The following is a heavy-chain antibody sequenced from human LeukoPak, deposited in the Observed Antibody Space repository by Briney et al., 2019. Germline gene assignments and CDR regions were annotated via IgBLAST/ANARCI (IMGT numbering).Heavy chain of an antibody. V-gene: IGHV3-23*01. CDR3: AQGYCSSTSCSRFDY. D-gene: IGHD2-2*01. Sequence: GGSLRLSCAASGFTFSSYAMSWVRQAPGKGLEWVSGISGSGGSTYYADSVKGRFTISRDNSKNTLYLQMNSLRAEDTAVYYCAQGYCSSTSCSRFDYWGQGTLVTVS. J-gene: IGHJ4*02. CDR1: GFTFSSYA. CDR2: ISGSGGST.